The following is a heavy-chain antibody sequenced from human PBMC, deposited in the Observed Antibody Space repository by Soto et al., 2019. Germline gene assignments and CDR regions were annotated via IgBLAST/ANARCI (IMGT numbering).Heavy chain of an antibody. V-gene: IGHV3-30*18. CDR3: AKGILSATIAPYAMDV. J-gene: IGHJ6*02. D-gene: IGHD2-21*01. CDR1: GFDFRSYA. Sequence: GGSLRLSCEASGFDFRSYAMHWVRQAPGKGLEWVGVISYDGGNIYYADSVKGRFTISRDNSKNTLYVQVKSLRPEDTAVYYCAKGILSATIAPYAMDVWGQGTTVTVSS. CDR2: ISYDGGNI.